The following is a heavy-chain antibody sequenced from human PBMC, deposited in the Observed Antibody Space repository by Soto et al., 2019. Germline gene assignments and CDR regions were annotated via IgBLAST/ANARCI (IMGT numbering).Heavy chain of an antibody. V-gene: IGHV3-7*01. D-gene: IGHD6-19*01. CDR2: IKQDGSEK. CDR3: ARMGSGWTGYYYYYGMDV. Sequence: GGSLRLSCAASGFTFSSYWMSWVRQAPGKGLEWVANIKQDGSEKYYVDSVKGRFTISRDNAKNSLYLQMNSLRAEDTAVYYCARMGSGWTGYYYYYGMDVWGQGTTVTVSS. CDR1: GFTFSSYW. J-gene: IGHJ6*02.